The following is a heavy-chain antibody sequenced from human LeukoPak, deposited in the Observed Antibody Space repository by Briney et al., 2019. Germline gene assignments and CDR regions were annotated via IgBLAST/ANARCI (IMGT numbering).Heavy chain of an antibody. Sequence: GGSLRLSCAASGFDFSKYTMSWVRQAPGKGLEWVSSISSGSRRIHYADSMRGRFTISRDNAKSSVYLQMHNLRVEDTATYFCARVVLDHFWGRGTLVTVSS. V-gene: IGHV3-21*06. J-gene: IGHJ4*02. CDR1: GFDFSKYT. CDR3: ARVVLDHF. D-gene: IGHD6-6*01. CDR2: ISSGSRRI.